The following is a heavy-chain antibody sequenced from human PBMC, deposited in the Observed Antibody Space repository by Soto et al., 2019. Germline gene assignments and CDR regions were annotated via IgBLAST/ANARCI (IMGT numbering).Heavy chain of an antibody. V-gene: IGHV4-59*08. CDR3: ARHDTAYYYYYMDV. J-gene: IGHJ6*03. CDR2: IYYSGSA. Sequence: PSETLSLTCAAYSESFSSYHWNWIRQPPGKGLEWIGYIYYSGSANYNPSLKSRVTISVDTSKNQFSLKLSSVTAADTAVYYCARHDTAYYYYYMDVWGKGTTVTVSS. D-gene: IGHD2-2*02. CDR1: SESFSSYH.